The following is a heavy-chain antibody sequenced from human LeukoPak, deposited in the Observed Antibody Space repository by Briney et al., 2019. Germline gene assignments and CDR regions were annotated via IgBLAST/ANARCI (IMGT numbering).Heavy chain of an antibody. V-gene: IGHV3-23*01. CDR3: AKAIRTSCYGCNMDV. D-gene: IGHD2-2*01. Sequence: EPGGSLRLSCAASGFTFSSYAMSWVRLAPGKGLEWVSTISGSGGSTYYADSVKGRFTISRDNSKNTLYLQMNSLRAEDTAVYHCAKAIRTSCYGCNMDVWGKGATVTVSS. J-gene: IGHJ6*03. CDR1: GFTFSSYA. CDR2: ISGSGGST.